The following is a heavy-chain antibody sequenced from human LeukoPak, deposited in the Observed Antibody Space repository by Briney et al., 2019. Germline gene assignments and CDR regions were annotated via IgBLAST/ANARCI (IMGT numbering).Heavy chain of an antibody. CDR1: GFHFSTYN. CDR3: AREVIGGNSA. CDR2: I. Sequence: PGESLRLYCAASGFHFSTYNMNWVRQAPGKGLEWVSSIYYADSVKGRFTISRDDAKNSLYLQMNSLRVEDTAVYYCAREVIGGNSAWGQGTLVTVSS. V-gene: IGHV3-21*01. J-gene: IGHJ5*02. D-gene: IGHD4-23*01.